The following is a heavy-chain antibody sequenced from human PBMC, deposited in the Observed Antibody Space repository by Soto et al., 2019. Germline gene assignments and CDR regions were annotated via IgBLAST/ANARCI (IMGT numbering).Heavy chain of an antibody. CDR2: ITWQSDIV. V-gene: IGHV3-9*01. Sequence: HPGGSLRLSCVVSGFNFDDHTMHWVRQVPGKGLEWVSGITWQSDIVDYADSVKGRFTISRDNAKMSLYLQMNSLRPEDTAFYYCAKDKGAYFYDTTGYLDHWGQGALVTVS. D-gene: IGHD3-22*01. CDR3: AKDKGAYFYDTTGYLDH. J-gene: IGHJ4*02. CDR1: GFNFDDHT.